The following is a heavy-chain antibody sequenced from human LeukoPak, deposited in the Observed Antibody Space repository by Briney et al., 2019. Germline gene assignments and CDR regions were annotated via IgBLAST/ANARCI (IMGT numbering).Heavy chain of an antibody. D-gene: IGHD3-3*01. Sequence: GGSLRLSCAASGFSFSDYYMSWIRQAPGKGLEWVSYISSSGSTKYYADSVKGRFTISRDNAKNSLYLQMNSLRAEDTAVYYCARGRPTSYYDFWSGTGFDPWGQGTLVTVSS. CDR2: ISSSGSTK. CDR3: ARGRPTSYYDFWSGTGFDP. J-gene: IGHJ5*02. CDR1: GFSFSDYY. V-gene: IGHV3-11*04.